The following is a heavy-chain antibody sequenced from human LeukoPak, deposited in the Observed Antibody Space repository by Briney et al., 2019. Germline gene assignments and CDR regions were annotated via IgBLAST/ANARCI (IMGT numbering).Heavy chain of an antibody. J-gene: IGHJ1*01. Sequence: GGSLRLSCAASGFTVSSNYMSWVRQAPGKGLEWVSAISGSGGSTYYADSVKGRFTISRDNSKNTLYLQMNSLRAEDTAVYYCAKDLGRVRPFQHWGQGTLVTVSS. V-gene: IGHV3-23*01. CDR2: ISGSGGST. CDR3: AKDLGRVRPFQH. D-gene: IGHD1-26*01. CDR1: GFTVSSNY.